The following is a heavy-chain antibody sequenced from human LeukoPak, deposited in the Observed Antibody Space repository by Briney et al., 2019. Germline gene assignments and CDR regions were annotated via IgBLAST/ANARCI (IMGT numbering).Heavy chain of an antibody. D-gene: IGHD1-26*01. J-gene: IGHJ4*02. CDR2: ISTSGST. Sequence: SETLSLTCTVSGGSVTTYYWSWLRQSAGKGLEGIGHISTSGSTTYNPSLKSRVTMSVDTSKNQYSLKLSSVTAADTAVYYCAREATVVGATIIWGQGTLVTVSS. CDR1: GGSVTTYY. CDR3: AREATVVGATII. V-gene: IGHV4-4*07.